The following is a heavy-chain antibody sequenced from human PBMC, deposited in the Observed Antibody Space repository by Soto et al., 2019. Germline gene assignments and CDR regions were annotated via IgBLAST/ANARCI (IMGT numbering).Heavy chain of an antibody. V-gene: IGHV3-21*01. CDR3: ARDRGYSYFSYYFDY. D-gene: IGHD5-18*01. Sequence: PGGSLRLSCAASGFTFSSYSMNWVRQAPGKGLGWVSSISSSSSYIYYADAVKGRFTISRDNAKNSLYLQMNSLRAEDMAVYYCARDRGYSYFSYYFDYWGQGTLVTVSS. J-gene: IGHJ4*02. CDR2: ISSSSSYI. CDR1: GFTFSSYS.